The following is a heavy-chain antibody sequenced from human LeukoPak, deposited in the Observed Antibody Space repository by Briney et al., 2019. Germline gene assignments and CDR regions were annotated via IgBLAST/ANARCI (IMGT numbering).Heavy chain of an antibody. CDR3: ARDQVSYYDSSGYYYGDY. Sequence: GGSLRLSCAASGFTFSSYAMHWVRQAPGKGLEWVAVISYDGSNKYYADSVKGRFTISRDNSKNTLYLQMNSLRAEDTAVYYCARDQVSYYDSSGYYYGDYWGQGTLVTVSS. CDR2: ISYDGSNK. CDR1: GFTFSSYA. J-gene: IGHJ4*02. V-gene: IGHV3-30*04. D-gene: IGHD3-22*01.